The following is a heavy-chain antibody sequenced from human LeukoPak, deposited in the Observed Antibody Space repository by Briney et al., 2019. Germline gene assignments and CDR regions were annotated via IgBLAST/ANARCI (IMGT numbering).Heavy chain of an antibody. CDR1: GYTFTSYG. Sequence: ASVKVSCKASGYTFTSYGISWVRQAPGQGLEWMGWISAYNGNTNYAQKFQGRVTMTRDTSTSTVYMERSSLRSEDTAVYYCAIAYYYYGMDVWGQGTTVTVSS. CDR3: AIAYYYYGMDV. J-gene: IGHJ6*02. CDR2: ISAYNGNT. V-gene: IGHV1-18*01.